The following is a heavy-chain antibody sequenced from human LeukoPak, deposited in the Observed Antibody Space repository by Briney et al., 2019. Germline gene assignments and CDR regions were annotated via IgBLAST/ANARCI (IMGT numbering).Heavy chain of an antibody. D-gene: IGHD6-6*01. CDR2: IYYSGST. V-gene: IGHV4-59*08. Sequence: SETLSLTCTVSGGSINNYYWSWIRQPPGKGREWIGYIYYSGSTNYNPSLKSRVTISVDTSKNQFSLNLSSVTAADTAVYYCARHDPRGEPARLGFFDYWGQGTLVTVSS. J-gene: IGHJ4*02. CDR3: ARHDPRGEPARLGFFDY. CDR1: GGSINNYY.